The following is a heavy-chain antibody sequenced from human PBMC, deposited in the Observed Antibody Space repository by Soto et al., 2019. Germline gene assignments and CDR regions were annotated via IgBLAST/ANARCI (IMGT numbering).Heavy chain of an antibody. D-gene: IGHD6-13*01. Sequence: GESLKISCKGSGYSFTSYWIGLVRQMPGKGLEWMGIIYPGDSDTRYSPSFQGQVTISADKSISTAYLQWSSLKASDTAMYYCARHVRVKAVRDAFDIWGQGTMVNVSS. CDR3: ARHVRVKAVRDAFDI. J-gene: IGHJ3*02. V-gene: IGHV5-51*01. CDR2: IYPGDSDT. CDR1: GYSFTSYW.